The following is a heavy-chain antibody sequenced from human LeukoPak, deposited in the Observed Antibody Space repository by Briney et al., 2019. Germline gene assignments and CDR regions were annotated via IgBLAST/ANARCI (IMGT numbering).Heavy chain of an antibody. CDR1: GFIFSNYA. CDR2: ISSRGDST. J-gene: IGHJ1*01. V-gene: IGHV3-23*01. Sequence: GGSLSLSCAASGFIFSNYAMSWVRQVPGRGLECVSTISSRGDSTYVADSVKGRFTISRDNSKNSLYLQMNTVRAEDTAVYYCVKGPRPDITVAHTVENWGQGTLVTVSS. CDR3: VKGPRPDITVAHTVEN. D-gene: IGHD6-19*01.